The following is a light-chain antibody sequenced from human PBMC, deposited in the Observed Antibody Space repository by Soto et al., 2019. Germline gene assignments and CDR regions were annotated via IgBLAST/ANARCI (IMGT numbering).Light chain of an antibody. CDR2: EVS. CDR3: FSYTSSGTYV. J-gene: IGLJ1*01. CDR1: SSDVGNYKY. V-gene: IGLV2-14*01. Sequence: QSVLTQPASVSGSPGQSITISCTGTSSDVGNYKYVSWYQQHPGKAPKLMIYEVSNRPSGVSNRFSGSKSGNTASLTISGLQAEDENDYSCFSYTSSGTYVFGTGTKVTVL.